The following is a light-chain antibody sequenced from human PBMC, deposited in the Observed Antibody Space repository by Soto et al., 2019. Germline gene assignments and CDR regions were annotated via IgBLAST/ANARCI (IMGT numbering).Light chain of an antibody. V-gene: IGKV3-15*01. Sequence: EIVMTQSPATLSLSPGERATLSCMASETINNNLAWYQQKPGQTPRLFIYGASTRATDIPARFSAGGSGTEFTLTISSLQSEDFALYYCQQYNNWPLTFGPGTKVDIK. CDR2: GAS. CDR3: QQYNNWPLT. J-gene: IGKJ3*01. CDR1: ETINNN.